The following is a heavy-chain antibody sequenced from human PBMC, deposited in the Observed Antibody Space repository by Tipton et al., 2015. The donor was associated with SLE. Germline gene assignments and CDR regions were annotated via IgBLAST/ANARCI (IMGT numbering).Heavy chain of an antibody. CDR1: GFTFSSYA. CDR3: SEVRRDY. D-gene: IGHD4/OR15-4a*01. CDR2: ISYDGSNK. V-gene: IGHV3-30-3*01. Sequence: SLRLSCAASGFTFSSYAMHWVRQAPGKGLEWVAVISYDGSNKYYADSVKGRFTISRDNSKNTLYLQMNSLRAEDTAVYYCSEVRRDYWGQGTLVTVSS. J-gene: IGHJ4*02.